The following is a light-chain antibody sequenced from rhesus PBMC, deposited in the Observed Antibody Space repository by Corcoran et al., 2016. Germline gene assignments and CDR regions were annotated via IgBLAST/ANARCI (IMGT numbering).Light chain of an antibody. Sequence: DIQMTQSPSSLSASVGDTVTITCRASQSISSWLAWYQQKPGKAPLLLIYKASRLQSGVPSRFSGSGSGIDVTLTISNLQSEDFATYYCQQYNSSPLTFGGGTKVELK. J-gene: IGKJ4*01. CDR1: QSISSW. V-gene: IGKV1-22*01. CDR2: KAS. CDR3: QQYNSSPLT.